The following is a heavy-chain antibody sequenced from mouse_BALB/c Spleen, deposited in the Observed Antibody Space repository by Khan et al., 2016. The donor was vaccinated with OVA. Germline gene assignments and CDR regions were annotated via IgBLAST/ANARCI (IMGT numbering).Heavy chain of an antibody. CDR1: GYTFTNYG. D-gene: IGHD2-2*01. J-gene: IGHJ4*01. CDR3: TRRVSYFALDY. V-gene: IGHV9-3-1*01. Sequence: QIQLVQSGPELKKPGETVKISCKASGYTFTNYGMNWVKQAPGKGLKWMGWINTYTGEPTYADDFKGRSAFSLETSASTAYMQINNLKNEDTATCICTRRVSYFALDYWGQGTSVTVSS. CDR2: INTYTGEP.